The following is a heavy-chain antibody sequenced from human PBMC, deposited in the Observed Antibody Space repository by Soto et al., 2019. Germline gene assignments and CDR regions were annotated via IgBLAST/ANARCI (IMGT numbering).Heavy chain of an antibody. D-gene: IGHD3-22*01. V-gene: IGHV3-48*01. CDR1: GFTFSSYS. J-gene: IGHJ3*02. CDR2: ISSSSSTI. Sequence: PGGSLRLSCAASGFTFSSYSMNWVRQAPGQGLEWVSYISSSSSTIYYADSVKGRFTISRDNAKNSLYLQMNNLRAEDTAVYYCASETYYYDSSGSHALPFDIWGQGTMVTVSS. CDR3: ASETYYYDSSGSHALPFDI.